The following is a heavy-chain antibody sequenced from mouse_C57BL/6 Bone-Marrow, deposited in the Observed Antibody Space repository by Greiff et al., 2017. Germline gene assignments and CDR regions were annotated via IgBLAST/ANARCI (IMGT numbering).Heavy chain of an antibody. J-gene: IGHJ2*01. D-gene: IGHD1-1*01. CDR3: AREYCGSSGDCWDY. V-gene: IGHV1-84*01. CDR1: GYTFTDSY. CDR2: IYPGSGNT. Sequence: QVPLQQSGPELVKPGASVKISCKASGYTFTDSYINWVKPRPGQGLEWIGWIYPGSGNTKYNEKFKGKATLTVDTSSSTAYMQLLSLSSEDSAVYVGAREYCGSSGDCWDYWGQGTMLTGSA.